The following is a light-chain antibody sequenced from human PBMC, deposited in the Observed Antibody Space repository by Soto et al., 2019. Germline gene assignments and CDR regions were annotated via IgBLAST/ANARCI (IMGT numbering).Light chain of an antibody. V-gene: IGLV1-40*01. CDR2: GNS. CDR3: QSYDSSLSV. CDR1: SSNIGAGYD. Sequence: QSVLTQPPSVSGAPGQRVTISCTGSSSNIGAGYDVHWYQQLPGTAPKLLIYGNSNRPSGVPDRFSGSKSGTSASLAITGLQAEDEADYYCQSYDSSLSVFGGRTQLTVL. J-gene: IGLJ2*01.